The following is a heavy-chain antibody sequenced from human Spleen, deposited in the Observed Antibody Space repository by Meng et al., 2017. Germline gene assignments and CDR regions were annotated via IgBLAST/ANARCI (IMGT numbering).Heavy chain of an antibody. D-gene: IGHD3-10*01. CDR3: ARSLRDYYGSGRLGP. CDR2: INHSGST. CDR1: GGYFSGYY. Sequence: VELHQWGAGLLKPSETLSLTCAVYGGYFSGYYWSWIRQPPGKGLEWIGEINHSGSTNYNPSLKSRVTISIDTSKNQFSLKLSSVTAADTAVYYCARSLRDYYGSGRLGPWGQGTLVTVSS. V-gene: IGHV4-34*01. J-gene: IGHJ5*02.